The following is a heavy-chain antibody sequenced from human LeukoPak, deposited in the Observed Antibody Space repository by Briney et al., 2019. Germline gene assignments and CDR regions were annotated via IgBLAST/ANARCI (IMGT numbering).Heavy chain of an antibody. CDR3: ARTGGSYYWFDP. V-gene: IGHV4-4*07. J-gene: IGHJ5*02. Sequence: SGTLSLTCTVSGGSISSYYWSWIRQPAGKGLEWIGRIYTSGSTNYNPSLKSRVTMSVDMSKNQFPLKLSSVTAADTAVYYCARTGGSYYWFDPWGQGTLVTVSS. D-gene: IGHD1-26*01. CDR2: IYTSGST. CDR1: GGSISSYY.